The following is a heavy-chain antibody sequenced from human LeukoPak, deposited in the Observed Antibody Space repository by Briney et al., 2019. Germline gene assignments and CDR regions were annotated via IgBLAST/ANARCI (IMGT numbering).Heavy chain of an antibody. CDR2: ISGSSSKT. Sequence: PGGPLRLSCAASGFTFSDYYMSWVRQAPGKGLEWVSYISGSSSKTKYADSVKDRFTIYRDNAENSLYLQMNSLRAEDTAVYYCARDSAHIVVVPVVIPPGLDNWFDPWGQGTLVTVSS. CDR1: GFTFSDYY. J-gene: IGHJ5*02. CDR3: ARDSAHIVVVPVVIPPGLDNWFDP. D-gene: IGHD2-2*01. V-gene: IGHV3-11*05.